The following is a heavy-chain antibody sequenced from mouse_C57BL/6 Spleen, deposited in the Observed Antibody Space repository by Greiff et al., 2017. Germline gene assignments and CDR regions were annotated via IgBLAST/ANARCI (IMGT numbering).Heavy chain of an antibody. Sequence: QVQLQQSGPELVKPGASVKISCKASGYAFSSSWINWVKQRPGKGLEWIGRICPGDGDTNYNGKFKGKATLTADKSSSTAYMQLSSLTSEDSAVYFCARSGSTWFAYWGQGTLVTVSA. V-gene: IGHV1-82*01. CDR2: ICPGDGDT. J-gene: IGHJ3*01. CDR1: GYAFSSSW. CDR3: ARSGSTWFAY. D-gene: IGHD1-1*01.